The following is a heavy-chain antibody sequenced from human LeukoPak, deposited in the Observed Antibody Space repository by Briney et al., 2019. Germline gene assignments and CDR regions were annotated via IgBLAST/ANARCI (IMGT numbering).Heavy chain of an antibody. CDR3: GGGEAYWYFDL. CDR2: IYYSGST. Sequence: PSETLSLTCTVSGGSISSYYWSWIRQPPGKGLEWIGYIYYSGSTNYNPSLKSRVTISVDTSKNQFSLKLSSVTAADTAVYYCGGGEAYWYFDLWGRGTLVTVSS. D-gene: IGHD2-15*01. CDR1: GGSISSYY. J-gene: IGHJ2*01. V-gene: IGHV4-59*08.